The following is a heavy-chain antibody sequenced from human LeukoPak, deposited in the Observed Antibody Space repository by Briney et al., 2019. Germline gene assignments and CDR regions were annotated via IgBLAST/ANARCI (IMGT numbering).Heavy chain of an antibody. CDR3: GRDGARGGDPNC. CDR1: GFTFSSYS. V-gene: IGHV3-48*01. CDR2: ITSSSTTI. Sequence: GGSLRLSCAASGFTFSSYSMNWVRQAPGKGLEWLSYITSSSTTIYYADSVKGRFTISRDNAKNSLYLQMNSLRAEDTAVYYWGRDGARGGDPNCWGQGTLVTVSS. J-gene: IGHJ4*02. D-gene: IGHD3-16*01.